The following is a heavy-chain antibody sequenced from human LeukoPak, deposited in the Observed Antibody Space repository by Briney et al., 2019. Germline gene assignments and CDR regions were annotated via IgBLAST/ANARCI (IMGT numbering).Heavy chain of an antibody. V-gene: IGHV4-34*01. CDR2: INHSGST. J-gene: IGHJ4*02. CDR3: ARELTYADY. CDR1: GGSFSRYY. D-gene: IGHD1-26*01. Sequence: AETLSLTCAVYGGSFSRYYWSWIRQPPGKGLEWIGEINHSGSTNYNPSLKSRVTMSVDTSKNQFSLKLSSVTAADTAVYYCARELTYADYWGQGTLVTVSS.